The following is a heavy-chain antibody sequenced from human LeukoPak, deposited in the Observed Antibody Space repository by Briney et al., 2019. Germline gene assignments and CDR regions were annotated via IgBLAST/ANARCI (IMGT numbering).Heavy chain of an antibody. J-gene: IGHJ5*02. CDR1: GYTLTDYY. CDR3: VRDSSSSSLADP. V-gene: IGHV1-2*02. Sequence: ASVKVSCKASGYTLTDYYMHWVRQAPGQGLEWMGWISPNSGGTNYAQKFQGRVTMTRDTSTSTVYMDLSSLRSEDTAVYYCVRDSSSSSLADPWGQGTLVTVSS. D-gene: IGHD2-2*01. CDR2: ISPNSGGT.